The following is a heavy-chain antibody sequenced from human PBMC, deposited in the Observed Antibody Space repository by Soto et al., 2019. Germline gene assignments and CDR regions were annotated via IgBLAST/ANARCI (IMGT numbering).Heavy chain of an antibody. V-gene: IGHV1-18*01. CDR3: ARGAKKGATVMIVRLGAFDI. CDR1: GYTFNSYG. J-gene: IGHJ3*02. Sequence: ASVKVSCKASGYTFNSYGISWVRQAPGQGLEWMGWISAYNGNTNYAQKLQGRVTMTTDTSTSTAYMELRSLRSDDTAVYYCARGAKKGATVMIVRLGAFDIWGQGTMVTVSS. CDR2: ISAYNGNT. D-gene: IGHD3-22*01.